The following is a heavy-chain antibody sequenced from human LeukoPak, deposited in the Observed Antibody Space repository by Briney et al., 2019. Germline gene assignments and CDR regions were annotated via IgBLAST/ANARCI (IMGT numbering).Heavy chain of an antibody. CDR2: INNYGSIT. CDR1: GLTFSNYW. D-gene: IGHD3-3*01. Sequence: GGSLRLSCAASGLTFSNYWMQWVRQAPGKGLVWVSRINNYGSITTYADSVKGRFTISRDNSKNTLYLQMNSLRAEDTAVYYCAKSSGYDFLAFDYWGQGTLVTVSS. V-gene: IGHV3-74*03. CDR3: AKSSGYDFLAFDY. J-gene: IGHJ4*02.